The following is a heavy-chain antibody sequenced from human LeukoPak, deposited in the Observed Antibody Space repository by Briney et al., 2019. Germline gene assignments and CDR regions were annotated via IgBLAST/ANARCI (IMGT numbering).Heavy chain of an antibody. D-gene: IGHD4-17*01. Sequence: SETLSLTCTVSGGSIHSYWSWIRQPAGKGLEWIGRISGSGTITYNPALQSRLTISIDTSKNQFSLKLSPVTAADTAVYYCAREGAVGYGDYQDAFDIWGQGTMVTVSS. J-gene: IGHJ3*02. CDR2: ISGSGTI. CDR3: AREGAVGYGDYQDAFDI. CDR1: GGSIHSY. V-gene: IGHV4-4*07.